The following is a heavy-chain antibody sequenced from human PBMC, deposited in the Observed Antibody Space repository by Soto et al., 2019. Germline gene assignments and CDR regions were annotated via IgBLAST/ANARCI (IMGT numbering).Heavy chain of an antibody. CDR2: IYYSGST. CDR3: ARVRTPQAVVVVPAAIYWFVP. V-gene: IGHV4-59*01. CDR1: GGSISSYY. D-gene: IGHD2-2*01. J-gene: IGHJ5*02. Sequence: PSETLSLTCTVSGGSISSYYWSWIRQPPGKGLEWIGYIYYSGSTNYNPSLKSRVTISVDTSKNQFSLKLSSVTAADTAVYYCARVRTPQAVVVVPAAIYWFVPWGQGTLVTVSS.